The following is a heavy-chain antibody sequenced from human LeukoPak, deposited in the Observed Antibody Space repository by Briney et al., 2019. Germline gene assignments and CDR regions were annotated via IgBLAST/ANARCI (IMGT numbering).Heavy chain of an antibody. CDR1: GGSISSYY. V-gene: IGHV4-59*01. Sequence: SETLSLTCSVSGGSISSYYWSWIRQPPGKGLEWIGYIYYSGSTNYNPSLKSRVTISVDTSKSQFSLKLSSVTAADTAIYYCARGGYYGSGNDFRFDPWGQGTLVTVSS. D-gene: IGHD3-10*01. CDR2: IYYSGST. CDR3: ARGGYYGSGNDFRFDP. J-gene: IGHJ5*02.